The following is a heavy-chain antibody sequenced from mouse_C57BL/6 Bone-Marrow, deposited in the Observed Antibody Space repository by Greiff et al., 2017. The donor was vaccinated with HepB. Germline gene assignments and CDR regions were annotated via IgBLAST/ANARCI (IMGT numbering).Heavy chain of an antibody. V-gene: IGHV5-6*02. CDR1: GFTFSSYG. J-gene: IGHJ4*01. CDR3: ARPIPTTYAMDY. CDR2: ISSGGSYT. Sequence: DVMLVESGGDLVKPGGSLKLSCAASGFTFSSYGMSWVRQTPDKRLEWVVTISSGGSYTYYPDSVKGRFTISRDNAKNTLYLQMSSLKSEDTAMYYCARPIPTTYAMDYWGQGTSVTVSS. D-gene: IGHD2-10*01.